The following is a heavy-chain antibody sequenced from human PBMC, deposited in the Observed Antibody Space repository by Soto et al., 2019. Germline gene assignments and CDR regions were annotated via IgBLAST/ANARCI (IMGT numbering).Heavy chain of an antibody. CDR3: ARDRFAAVYYFDY. Sequence: WVSVKVSCKASGYTFTSYGISWVRQAPGQGLEWMGWISPYNGNTNYAQNLQGRVTMTTDTSTSTAYMELRSLRSDDTAVYYCARDRFAAVYYFDYWGQGALVTVSS. J-gene: IGHJ4*02. CDR2: ISPYNGNT. D-gene: IGHD3-16*01. CDR1: GYTFTSYG. V-gene: IGHV1-18*01.